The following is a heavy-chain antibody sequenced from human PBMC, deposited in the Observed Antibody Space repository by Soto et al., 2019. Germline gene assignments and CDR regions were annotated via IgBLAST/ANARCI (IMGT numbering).Heavy chain of an antibody. Sequence: QVQLQESGPGLVKPSQTLSLTCTVSGGSISSGGYYWSWIRQHPGKGLEWIGYIYYSGSTYYNPSLKSRVTISVDTSKNQFSLKLSSVTAADTAVYYCARRGQQLVLPSGYYYYYGMDVWGQGTTVTVSS. V-gene: IGHV4-31*03. D-gene: IGHD6-6*01. CDR1: GGSISSGGYY. CDR2: IYYSGST. J-gene: IGHJ6*02. CDR3: ARRGQQLVLPSGYYYYYGMDV.